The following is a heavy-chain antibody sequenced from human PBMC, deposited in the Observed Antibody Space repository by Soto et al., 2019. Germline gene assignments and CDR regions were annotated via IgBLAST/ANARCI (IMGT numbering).Heavy chain of an antibody. D-gene: IGHD3-9*01. V-gene: IGHV1-69*13. J-gene: IGHJ6*02. Sequence: SVKVSCKASGGTFSSYAISWVRQAPGQGLEWMGGIIPIFGTANYAQKFQGRVTITADESTSTAYMELSSLRSEDTAVYYCARSSDILTGPRGPTYCYYGMDVWGQGTTVTVSS. CDR1: GGTFSSYA. CDR2: IIPIFGTA. CDR3: ARSSDILTGPRGPTYCYYGMDV.